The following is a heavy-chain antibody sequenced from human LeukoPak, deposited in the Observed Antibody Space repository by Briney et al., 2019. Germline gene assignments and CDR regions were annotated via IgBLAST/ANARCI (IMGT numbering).Heavy chain of an antibody. CDR3: ARTSGSYAYNRGYYFDY. J-gene: IGHJ4*02. CDR2: IYYSGST. Sequence: SETLSLTCTVSGGSISSYYWSWIRQPPGKGLEWIGYIYYSGSTNYNPSLKSRVTISVDTSKNQFSLKLSSVTAADTAVYYCARTSGSYAYNRGYYFDYWGQGTLVTVSS. D-gene: IGHD1-26*01. V-gene: IGHV4-59*08. CDR1: GGSISSYY.